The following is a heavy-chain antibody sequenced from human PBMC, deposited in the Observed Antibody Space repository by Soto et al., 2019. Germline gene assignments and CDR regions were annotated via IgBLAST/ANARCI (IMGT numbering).Heavy chain of an antibody. J-gene: IGHJ6*02. CDR1: GFTFSSYA. Sequence: GGSLRLSCAASGFTFSSYAMSWVRQAPGKGLEWVSAISGSGGSTYYADSVKGRFTISRDNSKNTLYLQMNSLRAEDTAVYYCAKVPGYYDILTGYYRDYYYYGMDVWGQGTTVTVSS. V-gene: IGHV3-23*01. CDR2: ISGSGGST. CDR3: AKVPGYYDILTGYYRDYYYYGMDV. D-gene: IGHD3-9*01.